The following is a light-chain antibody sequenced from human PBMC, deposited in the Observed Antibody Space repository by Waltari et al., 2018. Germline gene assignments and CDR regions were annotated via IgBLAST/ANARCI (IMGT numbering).Light chain of an antibody. CDR3: NSRDSRGHPLV. CDR2: GKN. CDR1: SLRYYY. V-gene: IGLV3-19*01. J-gene: IGLJ1*01. Sequence: SSELTQDPVVSVALGQTVRITCQGDSLRYYYANWYHQKPGQAPVLVMYGKNNRPSGIQRRFAEYYSGTTASLLITGAQEEDEGDYYSNSRDSRGHPLVFGTGTKVTVL.